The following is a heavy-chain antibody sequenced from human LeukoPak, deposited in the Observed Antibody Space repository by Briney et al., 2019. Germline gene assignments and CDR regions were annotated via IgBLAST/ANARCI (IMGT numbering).Heavy chain of an antibody. Sequence: ASVKVSCKASGYTFTSLDINWVRQATGQGLEWMGWMNPSSGNTGYAQKFQGRVTMTRDTSIHTAYMELSSLRSADTAVYYCASRATTLPPSGYWRQGTLVRVPS. V-gene: IGHV1-8*01. D-gene: IGHD4-17*01. CDR1: GYTFTSLD. J-gene: IGHJ4*02. CDR3: ASRATTLPPSGY. CDR2: MNPSSGNT.